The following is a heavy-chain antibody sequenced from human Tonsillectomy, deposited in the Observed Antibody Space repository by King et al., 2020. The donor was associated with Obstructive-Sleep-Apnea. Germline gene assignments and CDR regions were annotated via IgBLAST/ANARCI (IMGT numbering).Heavy chain of an antibody. J-gene: IGHJ4*02. CDR2: IYYSGTT. V-gene: IGHV4-39*07. CDR3: ARGIDGYNAGFFGY. D-gene: IGHD5-24*01. CDR1: GGSISSSSYS. Sequence: LQLQESGPGLVKPSETLSLTCTVSGGSISSSSYSWGWIRQPPGKGLECIGNIYYSGTTYYKSSLKSRVTISADTPKNQFFLKLTSVTAADTAVYYCARGIDGYNAGFFGYWGQGTLVTVSS.